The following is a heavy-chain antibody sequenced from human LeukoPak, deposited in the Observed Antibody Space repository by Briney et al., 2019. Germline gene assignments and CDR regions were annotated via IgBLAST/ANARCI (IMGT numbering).Heavy chain of an antibody. D-gene: IGHD2-8*01. V-gene: IGHV4-31*03. Sequence: SETLSLTCTVSGGSISSGGYYWSWIRQHPGKGLEWIGYIYYSGSTYYNPSLKSRVTISVDTSKNQFSLKLSSVTAADTAVYYCARDFANGYYFDYWGQGTLVTVSS. CDR1: GGSISSGGYY. CDR2: IYYSGST. CDR3: ARDFANGYYFDY. J-gene: IGHJ4*02.